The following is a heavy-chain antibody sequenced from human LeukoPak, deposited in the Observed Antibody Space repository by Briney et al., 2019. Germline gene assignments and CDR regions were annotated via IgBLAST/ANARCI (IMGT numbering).Heavy chain of an antibody. D-gene: IGHD2-2*01. CDR2: INHSGST. Sequence: SETLSLTCAVYGGSFSGYYWSWIRQPPGKGLEWIGEINHSGSTNYNPSLKSRVTISVDTSKNQFSLKLSSVTAADTAVYYCARGRRSSTSNTTNWFDPWGQGTPVTVSS. CDR3: ARGRRSSTSNTTNWFDP. CDR1: GGSFSGYY. J-gene: IGHJ5*02. V-gene: IGHV4-34*01.